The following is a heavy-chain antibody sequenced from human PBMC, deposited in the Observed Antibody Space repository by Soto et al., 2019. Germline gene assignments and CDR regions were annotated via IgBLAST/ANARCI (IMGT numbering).Heavy chain of an antibody. CDR3: ARMATFGSLNWFDH. V-gene: IGHV1-8*01. Sequence: QVQLVQSGAEVREPGASVKVSCKASGYSFTNNDVTWVRQATGQGLEWMGWMNPGSGDTGYAQKFQGRVTMTRDISIATAYMELSSLRSDDTAIYYCARMATFGSLNWFDHLGQGTLFTVSS. CDR2: MNPGSGDT. D-gene: IGHD3-16*01. J-gene: IGHJ5*02. CDR1: GYSFTNND.